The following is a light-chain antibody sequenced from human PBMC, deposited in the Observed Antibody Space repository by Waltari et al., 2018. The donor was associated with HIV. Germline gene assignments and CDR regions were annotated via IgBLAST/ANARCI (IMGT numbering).Light chain of an antibody. Sequence: DIQMTQSPSSLSASVRDRVTITCQASQDIIKYLNWYQQKPGKAPKLLIYAASNLETGVPARFSGGGSGTDFTFTISSPQPEDIATYYCQQYDNLPLTFGGGTKVEI. CDR1: QDIIKY. CDR2: AAS. CDR3: QQYDNLPLT. V-gene: IGKV1-33*01. J-gene: IGKJ4*01.